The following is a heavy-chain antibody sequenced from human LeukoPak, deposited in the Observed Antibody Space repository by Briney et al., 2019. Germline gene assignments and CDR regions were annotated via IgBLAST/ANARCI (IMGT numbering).Heavy chain of an antibody. CDR3: ARGDCSGGICYSDSAFDI. J-gene: IGHJ3*02. V-gene: IGHV6-1*01. Sequence: SQTLSLTCAISGDSVSSNSTAWDWIRQFPSRGLEWLGRTYYRSKWYNDYAVSVKSRITINPDTSKNQFSLQLNSVTPEDTAVYYCARGDCSGGICYSDSAFDIWGQGTMVTVSS. D-gene: IGHD2-15*01. CDR1: GDSVSSNSTA. CDR2: TYYRSKWYN.